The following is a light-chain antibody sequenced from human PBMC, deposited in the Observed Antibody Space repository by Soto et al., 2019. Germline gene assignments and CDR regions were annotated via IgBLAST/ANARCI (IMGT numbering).Light chain of an antibody. CDR2: DAS. Sequence: DIHLTQSPSFLSASVGDRVTITCRPSQAVPNNMAWYQQKPGKGPILLIFDASNLESGAPSRFSGGGSGTEFTLTISSLQPDDFANYYCQQYKSAVTFGGGTKVDIK. V-gene: IGKV1-9*01. CDR3: QQYKSAVT. J-gene: IGKJ4*01. CDR1: QAVPNN.